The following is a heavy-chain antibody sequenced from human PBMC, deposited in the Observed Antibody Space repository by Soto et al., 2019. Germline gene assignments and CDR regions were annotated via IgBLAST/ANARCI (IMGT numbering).Heavy chain of an antibody. D-gene: IGHD3-3*01. J-gene: IGHJ3*02. Sequence: EVQLEESGEGLVQPGGSLRLSCAASGFTFSSYAMHWVRQAPGKGLEYVSAISSNGGSTYYADSVKGRFTISRDDSKNTLYLQMGSLRAEDMAVYYCARGSRITIFGVVIPDAFDIWGQGTMVTVSS. CDR1: GFTFSSYA. V-gene: IGHV3-64*02. CDR2: ISSNGGST. CDR3: ARGSRITIFGVVIPDAFDI.